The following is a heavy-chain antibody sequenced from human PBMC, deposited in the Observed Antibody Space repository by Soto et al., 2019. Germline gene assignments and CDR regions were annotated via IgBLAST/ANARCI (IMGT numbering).Heavy chain of an antibody. CDR3: ARGSDYDSRGYYYSWFDP. Sequence: QVQLVQSGAEVKKPGSSVKVSCKASGGTFSSYAISWVRQAPGQGLEWMGGIIPIFGTANYAQKFQGRVTITADESTSTAYMELSSLRSEDTAVYYCARGSDYDSRGYYYSWFDPWGQGTLVTVSS. CDR2: IIPIFGTA. CDR1: GGTFSSYA. J-gene: IGHJ5*02. V-gene: IGHV1-69*12. D-gene: IGHD3-22*01.